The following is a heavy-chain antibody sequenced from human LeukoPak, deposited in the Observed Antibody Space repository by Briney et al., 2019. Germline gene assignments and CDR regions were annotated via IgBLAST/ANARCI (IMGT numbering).Heavy chain of an antibody. D-gene: IGHD5-12*01. J-gene: IGHJ4*02. CDR3: AKDRYSGYDCFDY. CDR2: ISYDGSNK. CDR1: GFTFSRYG. Sequence: PGRSLRLSCAASGFTFSRYGMHWVRQAPGKGLEWVAVISYDGSNKYYGDSAKGRFTISRDNSKNTLYLQMNSLRDEDTAVYYCAKDRYSGYDCFDYWGQGTLVTVSS. V-gene: IGHV3-30*18.